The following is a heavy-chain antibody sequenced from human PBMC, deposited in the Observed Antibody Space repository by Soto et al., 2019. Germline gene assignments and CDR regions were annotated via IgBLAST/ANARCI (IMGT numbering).Heavy chain of an antibody. Sequence: QVQLVQSGAEVKKPGSSVKVSCKASGGTFSSYAISWVRQAPGQGLEWMGGIIPIFGTANYAQKFQGRVTITADESTSTAYMELSSLRSEDTAVYYCARVGTILGVVITIRDYYYYGMDVWGQGTTVTVSS. CDR1: GGTFSSYA. J-gene: IGHJ6*02. D-gene: IGHD3-3*01. CDR3: ARVGTILGVVITIRDYYYYGMDV. CDR2: IIPIFGTA. V-gene: IGHV1-69*12.